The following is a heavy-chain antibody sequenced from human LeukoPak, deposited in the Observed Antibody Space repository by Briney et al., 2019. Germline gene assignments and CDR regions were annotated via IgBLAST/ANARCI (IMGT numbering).Heavy chain of an antibody. Sequence: GGSLRLSCAGSGFTFRSYEMNWVRQAPGKGLEWVSYISSSGSTIYYADSVKGRFTISRDNAKNSLYLQMNSLRAEDTAVYYCARDEDYGGNFWYGYWGQGTLVTVSS. CDR1: GFTFRSYE. CDR3: ARDEDYGGNFWYGY. D-gene: IGHD4-23*01. V-gene: IGHV3-48*03. J-gene: IGHJ4*02. CDR2: ISSSGSTI.